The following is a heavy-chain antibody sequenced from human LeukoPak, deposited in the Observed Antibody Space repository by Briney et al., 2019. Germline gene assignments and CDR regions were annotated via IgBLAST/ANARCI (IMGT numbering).Heavy chain of an antibody. J-gene: IGHJ1*01. Sequence: SETLSLTCTVSGASVSRYYWSWIRQPPGKGLEWIGYIYYSGSINYNPSLKSRITISVDTSKNQFSLRLSSVTAADTAVYFCAMGFWYEESFQHWGQGSLVIVSS. CDR1: GASVSRYY. CDR3: AMGFWYEESFQH. D-gene: IGHD3-10*01. CDR2: IYYSGSI. V-gene: IGHV4-59*02.